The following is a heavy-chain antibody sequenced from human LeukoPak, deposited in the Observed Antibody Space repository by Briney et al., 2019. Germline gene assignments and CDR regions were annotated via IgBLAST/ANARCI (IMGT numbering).Heavy chain of an antibody. V-gene: IGHV1-3*01. CDR2: INAGNGNT. D-gene: IGHD3-16*01. CDR3: AWGGGIFFQH. J-gene: IGHJ1*01. Sequence: ASVKVSCKASGYTFTSYAMHWVRQAPGQRLEWMGWINAGNGNTKYSQKFQGRATITRDTSASTAYMELSSLRSEDTVVYYWAWGGGIFFQHWGQGTLVTVSS. CDR1: GYTFTSYA.